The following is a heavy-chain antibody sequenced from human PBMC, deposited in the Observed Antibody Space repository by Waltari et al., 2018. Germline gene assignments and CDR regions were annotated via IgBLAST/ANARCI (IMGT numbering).Heavy chain of an antibody. CDR1: GLSVNDNY. D-gene: IGHD1-1*01. CDR3: ARGTSQLFYGLDI. J-gene: IGHJ6*02. CDR2: IYSGGFT. V-gene: IGHV3-53*02. Sequence: EVQLAETGGGLIQPGGSLRLSCAASGLSVNDNYMTWVRQAPGKGVQVVYLIYSGGFTYYADFVQRRFTISRDKYKNTRYLQMNSLRAEDSAVYYCARGTSQLFYGLDIWGQGTTVTVSS.